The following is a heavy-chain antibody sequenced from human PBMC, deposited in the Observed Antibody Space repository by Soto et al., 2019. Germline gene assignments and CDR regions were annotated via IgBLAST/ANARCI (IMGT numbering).Heavy chain of an antibody. D-gene: IGHD2-15*01. Sequence: PGGSLRLSCAASGFTFSSYATSWVRQAPGKGLEWVSAISGSGGSTYYADSVKGRFTISRDNSKNTLYLQMNSLRAEDTAVYYCAKVVVAATPVYYYYGMDVWGQGTTVTSP. CDR2: ISGSGGST. CDR1: GFTFSSYA. V-gene: IGHV3-23*01. CDR3: AKVVVAATPVYYYYGMDV. J-gene: IGHJ6*02.